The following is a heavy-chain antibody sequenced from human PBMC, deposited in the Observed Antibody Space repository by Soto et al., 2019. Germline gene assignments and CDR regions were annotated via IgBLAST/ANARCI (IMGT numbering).Heavy chain of an antibody. Sequence: QSGGSLRLSCAASGFTFSSYEMNWVRQAPGKGLEWVSYISSSGSTIYYADSVKGRFTISRDNAKNSLYLQMNSLRAEDTAVYYCARDGWLEPRHYYYGMDVWGQGTTVTVSS. CDR3: ARDGWLEPRHYYYGMDV. CDR2: ISSSGSTI. J-gene: IGHJ6*02. V-gene: IGHV3-48*03. CDR1: GFTFSSYE. D-gene: IGHD1-1*01.